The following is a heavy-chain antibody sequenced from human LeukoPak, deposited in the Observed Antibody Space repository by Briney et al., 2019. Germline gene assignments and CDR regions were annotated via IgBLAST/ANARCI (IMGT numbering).Heavy chain of an antibody. J-gene: IGHJ4*02. D-gene: IGHD5-24*01. Sequence: SETLSLTCTVSGGSISSSSYYWGWIRQPPGKGLEWIGSIYYSGSTYYNPSLKSRVTISVDTSKNQFPLKLSSVTAADTAVYYCATILDGDYWGQGTLVTVSS. CDR2: IYYSGST. CDR1: GGSISSSSYY. V-gene: IGHV4-39*01. CDR3: ATILDGDY.